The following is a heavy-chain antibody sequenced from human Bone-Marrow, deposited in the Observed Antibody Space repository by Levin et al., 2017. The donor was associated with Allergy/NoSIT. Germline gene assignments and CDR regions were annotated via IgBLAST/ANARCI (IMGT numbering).Heavy chain of an antibody. CDR1: GFTFSTYS. D-gene: IGHD2-2*01. CDR2: INSASTYT. J-gene: IGHJ4*02. CDR3: AREEAGYCSVTTCYEGVDY. V-gene: IGHV3-21*06. Sequence: SCAASGFTFSTYSMTWVRQAPGKGLQWVSSINSASTYTKYADSVKGRFTISRDNAKNSLYLQMNSLRAEDTAVYYCAREEAGYCSVTTCYEGVDYWGQGTLVTVSS.